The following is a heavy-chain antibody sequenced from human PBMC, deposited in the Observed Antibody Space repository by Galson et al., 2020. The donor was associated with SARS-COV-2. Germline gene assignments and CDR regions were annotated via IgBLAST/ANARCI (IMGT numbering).Heavy chain of an antibody. Sequence: GGSLRLSCAVSGFTFSSYSMNWVRQPPGKGLEWISHISSSETTYYAHSLKGRFTISRDNAKNSLFLQMNNLRDEDTAVYYCARVSKGLVVVVAATDHWGQGTLVTVSS. CDR3: ARVSKGLVVVVAATDH. J-gene: IGHJ4*02. CDR1: GFTFSSYS. D-gene: IGHD2-15*01. V-gene: IGHV3-48*02. CDR2: ISSSETT.